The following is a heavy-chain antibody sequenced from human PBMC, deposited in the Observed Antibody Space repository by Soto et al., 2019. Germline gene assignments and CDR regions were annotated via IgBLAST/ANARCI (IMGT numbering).Heavy chain of an antibody. Sequence: GGSLRLSCAVSGFTFSNFPLHWVRHAPGKGLEWVAVISFDGANKYYADSVKGRFALSRDNSKNTVFLQMNSLRRDDTAIYYCARSTLVTNRYFQHCGQRIQVTLSS. CDR3: ARSTLVTNRYFQH. CDR1: GFTFSNFP. CDR2: ISFDGANK. V-gene: IGHV3-30*09. D-gene: IGHD4-4*01. J-gene: IGHJ1*01.